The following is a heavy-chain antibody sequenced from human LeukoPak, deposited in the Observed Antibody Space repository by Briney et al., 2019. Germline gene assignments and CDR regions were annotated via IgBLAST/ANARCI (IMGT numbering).Heavy chain of an antibody. D-gene: IGHD6-19*01. CDR3: ASGWSTSGWSYYFDY. Sequence: GESLKISCKGSGYSFTSYWIGWVRQMPGKGLEWMGIIYPGDSDTRYSPSFQGQVTISADKSISTAYLEWSSLKASDTAMYYCASGWSTSGWSYYFDYWGQGTLVTVSS. CDR2: IYPGDSDT. J-gene: IGHJ4*02. CDR1: GYSFTSYW. V-gene: IGHV5-51*01.